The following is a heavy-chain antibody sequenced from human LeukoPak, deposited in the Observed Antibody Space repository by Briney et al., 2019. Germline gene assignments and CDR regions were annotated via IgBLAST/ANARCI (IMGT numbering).Heavy chain of an antibody. Sequence: PGGSLRLSCAASGSTFSGSAMHWVRQASGKGLEWVGRIRSKANIYATAYAASVKGRFTISRDNPKNSLYLQMSSLRAEDTGVYYCARIYISGSYWDYWGQGTLVTVSS. J-gene: IGHJ4*02. CDR3: ARIYISGSYWDY. V-gene: IGHV3-73*01. CDR2: IRSKANIYAT. D-gene: IGHD3-10*01. CDR1: GSTFSGSA.